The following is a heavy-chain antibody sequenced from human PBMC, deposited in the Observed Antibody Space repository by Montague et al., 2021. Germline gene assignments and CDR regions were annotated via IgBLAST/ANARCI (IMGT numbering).Heavy chain of an antibody. CDR2: IHHDGRIT. CDR3: AKIGFSKYGSVDC. J-gene: IGHJ4*02. Sequence: SLRLSCAASGFTFNGYWMYWVRQAPGKGLVWVSHIHHDGRITTYADSVKGRFTISRDNAKSTLYLQMSSLRAEDTAVYYCAKIGFSKYGSVDCWGQGTLVTVSS. CDR1: GFTFNGYW. D-gene: IGHD2-8*01. V-gene: IGHV3-74*01.